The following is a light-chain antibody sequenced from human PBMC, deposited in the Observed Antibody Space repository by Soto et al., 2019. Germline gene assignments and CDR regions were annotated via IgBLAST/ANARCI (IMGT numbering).Light chain of an antibody. CDR1: QGISSY. CDR2: AAS. J-gene: IGKJ1*01. V-gene: IGKV1-8*01. CDR3: QQYYSYPRT. Sequence: AIRMTQSPSSFSASTGDRVTITCRASQGISSYLAWYQQKPGKAPKLLIYAASTLQSGVPSRFSGSGSATDFTLTISCLQSEEFANYYCQQYYSYPRTFGQGTKVEIK.